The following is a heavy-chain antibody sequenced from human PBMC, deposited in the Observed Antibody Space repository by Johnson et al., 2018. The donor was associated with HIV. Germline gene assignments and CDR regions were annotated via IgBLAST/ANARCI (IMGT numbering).Heavy chain of an antibody. J-gene: IGHJ3*01. V-gene: IGHV3-11*04. CDR3: ARVGVVGVPNAFDV. D-gene: IGHD2-15*01. Sequence: QVQLVESGGGLVQPGVSLRLSCAASGFIFSDYYMTWFRQAPGKGLEWVSYISTITNTVFYAGSVKGRFTISRDNAKNSLYLQMNSLRAEDTAVYYCARVGVVGVPNAFDVSGQGTLVTVSS. CDR1: GFIFSDYY. CDR2: ISTITNTV.